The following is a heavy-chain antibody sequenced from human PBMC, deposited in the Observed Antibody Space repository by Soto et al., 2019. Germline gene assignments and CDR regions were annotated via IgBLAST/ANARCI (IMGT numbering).Heavy chain of an antibody. J-gene: IGHJ6*03. CDR2: IYYSGST. Sequence: SETLSLTCTVSGGSISSYYWSWIRQPPGKGLEWIGYIYYSGSTNYNPSLKSRVTISVDTSKNQFSLKLSSVTAADTAVYYCARHKSDFGVVIYYYYYMDVWGKGTTVTVSS. D-gene: IGHD3-3*01. CDR1: GGSISSYY. V-gene: IGHV4-59*08. CDR3: ARHKSDFGVVIYYYYYMDV.